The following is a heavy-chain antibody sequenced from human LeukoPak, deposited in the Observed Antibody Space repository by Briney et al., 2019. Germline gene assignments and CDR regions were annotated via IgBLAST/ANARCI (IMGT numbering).Heavy chain of an antibody. J-gene: IGHJ4*02. CDR1: GFTFSSYA. CDR3: ARAVPSRQAIDY. Sequence: GGSLRLSCAASGFTFSSYAMHWVRQAPGKGLDWVAVVSFHGTDKFYADSVKGRFTISRDNSKNTLYLQMNSLIPEDTAVYYCARAVPSRQAIDYWGQGTLVTVSS. V-gene: IGHV3-30*04. CDR2: VSFHGTDK.